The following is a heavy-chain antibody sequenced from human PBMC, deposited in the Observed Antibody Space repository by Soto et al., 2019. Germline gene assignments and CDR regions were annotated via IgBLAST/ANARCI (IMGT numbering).Heavy chain of an antibody. Sequence: EVQLVESGGGLVQPGGSLRLTCVASGFPFSIYSMNWVRQAPGKGLEWSSYITSDTNTIKYADSVKGRFTISRDNAKTLVDLPMNSLRDEDAAVYFCARSVEGNFDYLGQGTVVTVSS. V-gene: IGHV3-48*02. J-gene: IGHJ4*02. CDR2: ITSDTNTI. CDR1: GFPFSIYS. CDR3: ARSVEGNFDY. D-gene: IGHD6-19*01.